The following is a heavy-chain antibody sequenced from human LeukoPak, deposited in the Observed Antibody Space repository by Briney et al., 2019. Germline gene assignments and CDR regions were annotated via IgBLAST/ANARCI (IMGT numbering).Heavy chain of an antibody. CDR3: ASERKKYYSDSSGYYYVDY. Sequence: SETLSLTCTVSGGSINNDSFYWGWIQQPPGKGLEWIGYIYYDGSTNYNPSLKSRVTISADTSKNQFSLKLSSVTAADTAVYYCASERKKYYSDSSGYYYVDYWGQGTLVTVSS. D-gene: IGHD3-22*01. CDR1: GGSINNDSFY. J-gene: IGHJ4*02. V-gene: IGHV4-61*01. CDR2: IYYDGST.